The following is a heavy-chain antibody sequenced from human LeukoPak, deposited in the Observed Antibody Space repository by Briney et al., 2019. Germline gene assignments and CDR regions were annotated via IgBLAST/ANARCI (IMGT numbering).Heavy chain of an antibody. CDR3: ARDQYYDYGGNSAFDP. D-gene: IGHD4-23*01. V-gene: IGHV4-34*01. Sequence: PSETLSLTCAVYGGSFSGYYWSWLRQPPGKGLEWIGEINHSGSTNYNPSLKSRVTISVDTSKNQLSLKLSSVTAADTAVYYCARDQYYDYGGNSAFDPWGQGTLVTVSS. CDR2: INHSGST. CDR1: GGSFSGYY. J-gene: IGHJ5*02.